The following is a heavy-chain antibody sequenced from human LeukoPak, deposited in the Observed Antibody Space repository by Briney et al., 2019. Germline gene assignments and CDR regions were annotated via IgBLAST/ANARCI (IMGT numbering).Heavy chain of an antibody. J-gene: IGHJ6*03. Sequence: PGGSLRLSCAASGFTFSSYSMNWVRQAPGKGLEWVSSISSSSSYIYYADSVKGRFTISRDNAKNSLYLQMNSLRAEDTAVYYCAKGTASIPIYMDVWGKGTTVTISS. D-gene: IGHD6-6*01. CDR3: AKGTASIPIYMDV. CDR2: ISSSSSYI. V-gene: IGHV3-21*01. CDR1: GFTFSSYS.